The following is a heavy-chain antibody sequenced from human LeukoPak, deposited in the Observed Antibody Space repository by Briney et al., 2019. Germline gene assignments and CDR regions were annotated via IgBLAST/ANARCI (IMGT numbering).Heavy chain of an antibody. D-gene: IGHD3-22*01. Sequence: SVKVSCKASGGGFTFTSHAISWVRQAPGQGLEWMGGLIPIYGSANYAQKFQGRVTITSDESTRTVYMELNSLRPEDSAVHYCAGFFYDNSGDAFDIWGQGTMVTVSS. J-gene: IGHJ3*02. CDR2: LIPIYGSA. CDR3: AGFFYDNSGDAFDI. CDR1: GGGFTFTSHA. V-gene: IGHV1-69*13.